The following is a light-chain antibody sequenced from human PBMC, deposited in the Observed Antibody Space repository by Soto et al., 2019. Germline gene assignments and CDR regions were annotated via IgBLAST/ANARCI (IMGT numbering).Light chain of an antibody. CDR3: CSYAGGNTYV. J-gene: IGLJ1*01. Sequence: QSVLTQPASVSGSPGQSITISCTGTTSDVGAYNLVSWYQRLPGKAPKLLIFGGTKRPSGVSSRFSGSKSGNTTSLTIFGLRADDEADYFCCSYAGGNTYVFGTGTNVTVL. CDR1: TSDVGAYNL. V-gene: IGLV2-23*01. CDR2: GGT.